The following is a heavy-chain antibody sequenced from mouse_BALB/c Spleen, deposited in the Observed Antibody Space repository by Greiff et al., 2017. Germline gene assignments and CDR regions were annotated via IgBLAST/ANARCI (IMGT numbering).Heavy chain of an antibody. CDR3: AQTARATWFAY. D-gene: IGHD3-2*01. CDR1: GYAFSSSW. CDR2: IYPGDGDT. V-gene: IGHV1-82*01. J-gene: IGHJ3*01. Sequence: VQVVESGPELVKPGASVKISCKASGYAFSSSWMNWVKQRPGQGLEWIGRIYPGDGDTNYNGKFKGKATLTADKSSSTAYMQLSSLTSVDSAVYFCAQTARATWFAYWGQGTLVTVSA.